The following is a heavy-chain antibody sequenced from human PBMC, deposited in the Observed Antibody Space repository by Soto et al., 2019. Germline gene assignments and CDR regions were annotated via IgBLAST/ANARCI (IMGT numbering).Heavy chain of an antibody. D-gene: IGHD3-10*01. CDR2: VYNSGST. J-gene: IGHJ4*02. Sequence: SSETLSLTCTVSGGSITSYNWNWLRQPPGKALEWIGYVYNSGSTNYNPSLKSRVTISVDTSKNQFSLKLSSVTAADTAVYYCARGITMVRGVPLFDYWGQGTLVTVSS. V-gene: IGHV4-59*01. CDR3: ARGITMVRGVPLFDY. CDR1: GGSITSYN.